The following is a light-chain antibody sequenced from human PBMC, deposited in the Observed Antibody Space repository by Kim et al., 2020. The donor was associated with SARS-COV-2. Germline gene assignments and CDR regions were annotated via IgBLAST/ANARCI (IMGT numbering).Light chain of an antibody. CDR1: QSVSSSY. Sequence: EIVLTQSPGTLSLSPGERATLSCRASQSVSSSYLAWYQQKPGQAPRLLIYGASSRATGIPDRFSGSGSGTDFTLTISRLEPEDFAVYYFKLYSSSPQSTFGQGTRREIK. J-gene: IGKJ5*01. V-gene: IGKV3-20*01. CDR3: KLYSSSPQST. CDR2: GAS.